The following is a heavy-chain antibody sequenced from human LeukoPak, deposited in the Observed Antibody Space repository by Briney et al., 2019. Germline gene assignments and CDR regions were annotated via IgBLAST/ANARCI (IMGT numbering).Heavy chain of an antibody. CDR1: GFTVSSNY. V-gene: IGHV3-53*01. J-gene: IGHJ3*02. D-gene: IGHD3-22*01. CDR2: IYSGGST. Sequence: PGGSLRLSCAASGFTVSSNYMSWVRQAPGKGLEWVSVIYSGGSTYYADSVKGRFTISRDNAKNSLYLQMNSLRAEDTAVYYCARDSPYYYDSSGYYSDAFDIWGQGTMVTVSS. CDR3: ARDSPYYYDSSGYYSDAFDI.